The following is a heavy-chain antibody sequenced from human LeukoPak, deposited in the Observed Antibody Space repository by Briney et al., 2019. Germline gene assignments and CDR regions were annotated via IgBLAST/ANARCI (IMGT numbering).Heavy chain of an antibody. J-gene: IGHJ3*02. Sequence: GGSLRLSCAASGFTFSSFSMNWVRQAPGKGLEWVSSISSSTSYMYYVDSVKGRFTISRDNAKNSLYLQMNGLRAEDTGIYYCARDTDAFDIRGRGTMVTVSS. CDR3: ARDTDAFDI. CDR2: ISSSTSYM. V-gene: IGHV3-21*01. CDR1: GFTFSSFS.